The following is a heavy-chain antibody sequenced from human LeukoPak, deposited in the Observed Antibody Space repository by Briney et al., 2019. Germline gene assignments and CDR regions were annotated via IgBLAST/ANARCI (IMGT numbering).Heavy chain of an antibody. CDR3: ARVFVDAFDI. V-gene: IGHV3-30*04. CDR2: ISYDGSNK. J-gene: IGHJ3*02. CDR1: GFTFSSYA. Sequence: GGSLRLSCAASGFTFSSYAMHWVRQAPGKGLEWVAVISYDGSNKYYADSVKGRFTISRDNSKNTLYLQMNSLRAEDTAMYYCARVFVDAFDIWGQGTMVTVSS.